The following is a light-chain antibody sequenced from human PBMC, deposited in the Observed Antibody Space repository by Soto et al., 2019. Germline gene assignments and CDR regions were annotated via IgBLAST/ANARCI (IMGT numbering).Light chain of an antibody. V-gene: IGLV3-9*01. Sequence: SYELTQPLSVSVALGQTARITCGGNNIGSKNVHWYQQRPGQAPVVVIYRDSHRPSGIPERFSGSNSGNTATLTISRAQAGDEADYYCQVWDSSFWVFGGGTKLTVL. CDR1: NIGSKN. J-gene: IGLJ3*02. CDR2: RDS. CDR3: QVWDSSFWV.